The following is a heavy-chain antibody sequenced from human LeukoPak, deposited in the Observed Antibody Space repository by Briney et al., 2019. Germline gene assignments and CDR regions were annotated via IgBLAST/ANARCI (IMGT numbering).Heavy chain of an antibody. CDR3: ARVRNSGTYFRPHYFDY. D-gene: IGHD3-10*01. CDR2: MKQDGSET. Sequence: GGSLRLSCEASRFTFSNYWMTWVRQAPGKGLEWVANMKQDGSETSYVDSVKGRLTISRDNAKDSLYLQINSLRAEDTAVYYCARVRNSGTYFRPHYFDYWGQGTLVTVSS. CDR1: RFTFSNYW. J-gene: IGHJ4*02. V-gene: IGHV3-7*04.